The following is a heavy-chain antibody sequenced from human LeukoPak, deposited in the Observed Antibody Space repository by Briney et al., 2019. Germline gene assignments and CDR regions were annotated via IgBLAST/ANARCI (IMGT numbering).Heavy chain of an antibody. CDR3: ARGSLRRGDYY. CDR2: ISGSGGST. J-gene: IGHJ4*02. Sequence: GGSLRLSCAASGFTFSSYAMSWVRQAPGKGLEWVSAISGSGGSTYYADSVKGRFTISRDNSKNTLYLQMNSLRAEDTAVYYCARGSLRRGDYYWGQGTLVTVSS. V-gene: IGHV3-23*01. CDR1: GFTFSSYA. D-gene: IGHD3-16*01.